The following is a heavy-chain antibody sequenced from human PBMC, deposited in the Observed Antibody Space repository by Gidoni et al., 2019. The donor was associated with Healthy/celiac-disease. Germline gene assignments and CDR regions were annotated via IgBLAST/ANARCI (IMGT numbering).Heavy chain of an antibody. CDR1: GFTFSDYY. CDR2: ISSSGSTI. Sequence: QVQLVESGGGLVKPGGPLRLSCAASGFTFSDYYMSWIRQAPGKGLEWVSYISSSGSTIYDADSVKGRFTISRDNAKNSLYLQMNSLRAEDTAVYYCAREGVSYYYDSSGSDYWGQGTLVTVSS. J-gene: IGHJ4*02. D-gene: IGHD3-22*01. V-gene: IGHV3-11*01. CDR3: AREGVSYYYDSSGSDY.